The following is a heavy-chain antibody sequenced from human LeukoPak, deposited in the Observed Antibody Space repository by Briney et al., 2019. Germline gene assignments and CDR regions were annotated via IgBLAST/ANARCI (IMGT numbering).Heavy chain of an antibody. CDR1: GFTFDDYG. V-gene: IGHV3-9*01. CDR3: TKDKVSIPYGMDV. CDR2: INWNGESI. J-gene: IGHJ6*02. Sequence: PGGSLRLSCAAPGFTFDDYGMHWVRQVPGKGLEWISGINWNGESIVYADPVKGRFTISRDNAKNSLYLQMNDLRPEDTALYYCTKDKVSIPYGMDVWGQGTTVIVSS. D-gene: IGHD5/OR15-5a*01.